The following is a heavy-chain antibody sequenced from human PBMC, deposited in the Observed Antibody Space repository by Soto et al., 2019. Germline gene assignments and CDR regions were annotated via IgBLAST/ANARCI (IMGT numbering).Heavy chain of an antibody. Sequence: GGSLRLSCAASGFTFSSYEMNWVRQAPGKGLEWVSYISSSGSTIYYADSVKGRFTISRDNAKNSLYLQMNSLRAEDTAVYYCARGGDVVVVAAWFDPWGQGTLVTVSS. D-gene: IGHD2-15*01. V-gene: IGHV3-48*03. CDR1: GFTFSSYE. CDR3: ARGGDVVVVAAWFDP. CDR2: ISSSGSTI. J-gene: IGHJ5*02.